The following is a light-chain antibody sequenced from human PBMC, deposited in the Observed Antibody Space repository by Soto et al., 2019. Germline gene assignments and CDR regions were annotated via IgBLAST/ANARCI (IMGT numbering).Light chain of an antibody. J-gene: IGKJ2*01. Sequence: EMVLTQSPGTLSLSPGERATLSCRASQSVSSSSLSWYQQKHGQAPRLLIYGASSRATGIPDRFSGSGSGTDFTLSISRLEPEDFAVYYCQQDGSSPRSNFGQGTNLEIK. V-gene: IGKV3-20*01. CDR2: GAS. CDR3: QQDGSSPRSN. CDR1: QSVSSSS.